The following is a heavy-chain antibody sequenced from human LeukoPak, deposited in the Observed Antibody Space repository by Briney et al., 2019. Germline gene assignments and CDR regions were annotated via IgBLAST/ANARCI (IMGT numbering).Heavy chain of an antibody. Sequence: GGSLRLSCAASGFTFSSYSMNWVRQAPGKGLEWISYISGSSTTIYYADSVKGRFTISRDNSKNTLYLQMNSLRAEDTAVYYCAKVERITMVRGVIITSSAFDYWGQGTLVTVSS. J-gene: IGHJ4*02. D-gene: IGHD3-10*01. CDR1: GFTFSSYS. V-gene: IGHV3-48*01. CDR2: ISGSSTTI. CDR3: AKVERITMVRGVIITSSAFDY.